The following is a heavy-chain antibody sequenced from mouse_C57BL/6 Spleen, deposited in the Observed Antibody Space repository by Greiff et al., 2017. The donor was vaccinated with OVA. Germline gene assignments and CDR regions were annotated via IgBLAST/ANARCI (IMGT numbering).Heavy chain of an antibody. V-gene: IGHV1-81*01. CDR1: GYTFTSYG. Sequence: QVQLQQSGAELARPGASVKLSCKASGYTFTSYGISWVKQRTGQGLEWIGEIYPRSGNTYYNEKFKGKATLTADKSSSTAYMALRSLTSEDSAVYFCARSGGGNPDYYAMDYWGQGTSVTVSS. CDR3: ARSGGGNPDYYAMDY. J-gene: IGHJ4*01. CDR2: IYPRSGNT. D-gene: IGHD1-1*02.